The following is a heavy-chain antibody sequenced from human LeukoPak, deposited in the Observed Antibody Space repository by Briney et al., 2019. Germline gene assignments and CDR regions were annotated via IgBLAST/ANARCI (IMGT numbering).Heavy chain of an antibody. V-gene: IGHV3-15*01. Sequence: GGSLRLSCAASGFTFTDTWMSWVRQAPGKGLEWVGRIKSKTDGGTTDYAAPVKGRFTISRDDSKNTLYLQMNSLKTEDTAVYYCTTVTYYYDSSGYYGDYYYYYYYMDVWGKGTTVTVSS. D-gene: IGHD3-22*01. CDR2: IKSKTDGGTT. J-gene: IGHJ6*03. CDR1: GFTFTDTW. CDR3: TTVTYYYDSSGYYGDYYYYYYYMDV.